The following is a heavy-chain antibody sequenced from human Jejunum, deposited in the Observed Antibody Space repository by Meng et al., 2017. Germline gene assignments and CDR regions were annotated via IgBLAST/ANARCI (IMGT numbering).Heavy chain of an antibody. CDR2: IRSKAYDGTT. CDR1: GFTFSDYA. J-gene: IGHJ3*02. CDR3: CRDRHQDAFDI. Sequence: GESLKISCTASGFTFSDYALSWVRQAPGKGLEWVGFIRSKAYDGTTEYAASVKGRFTISRDDSKSIAELKMNSLKTEDTAVYYCCRDRHQDAFDIWGQGTMVTVSS. D-gene: IGHD2-2*01. V-gene: IGHV3-49*04.